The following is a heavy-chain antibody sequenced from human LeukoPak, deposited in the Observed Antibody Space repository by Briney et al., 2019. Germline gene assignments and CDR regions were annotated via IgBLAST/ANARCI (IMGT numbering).Heavy chain of an antibody. D-gene: IGHD2/OR15-2a*01. Sequence: GASVKVSCKASGYTFTGYYMHWVRQAPGQGLEWMGWINPNSGGTNYAQKFQGRVTMTEDTSTDTAYMELSSLRSEDTAVYYCATDSMMDYYFDYWGQGTLVTVSS. CDR3: ATDSMMDYYFDY. CDR2: INPNSGGT. V-gene: IGHV1-2*02. CDR1: GYTFTGYY. J-gene: IGHJ4*02.